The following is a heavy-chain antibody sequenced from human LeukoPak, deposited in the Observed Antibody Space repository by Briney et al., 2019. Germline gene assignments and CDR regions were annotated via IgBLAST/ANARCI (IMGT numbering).Heavy chain of an antibody. CDR2: ISGSGGTT. D-gene: IGHD3-9*01. V-gene: IGHV3-23*01. CDR3: TKGLINDWSALEY. Sequence: PGGSLRLSCAASGFTFSSYAMTWVRQAPGKGLDWVSAISGSGGTTYSADSVRGRFTISRDNSKNTLYPQMNSLRAEDTAVYYCTKGLINDWSALEYWGQGTLVTVSS. J-gene: IGHJ4*02. CDR1: GFTFSSYA.